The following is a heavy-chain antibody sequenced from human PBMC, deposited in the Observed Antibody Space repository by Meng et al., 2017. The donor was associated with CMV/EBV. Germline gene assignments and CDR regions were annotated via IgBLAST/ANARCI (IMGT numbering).Heavy chain of an antibody. CDR3: TREQLVRI. D-gene: IGHD6-6*01. Sequence: GESLKISCTASGFTFGDYAMSWVRQAPGKGLEWVGFIRSEAYGGTTEYAASVKGRFTISRDDSKSIAYLQMNSLKTEDTAVYYCTREQLVRIWGQGTLVTVSS. J-gene: IGHJ4*02. V-gene: IGHV3-49*04. CDR2: IRSEAYGGTT. CDR1: GFTFGDYA.